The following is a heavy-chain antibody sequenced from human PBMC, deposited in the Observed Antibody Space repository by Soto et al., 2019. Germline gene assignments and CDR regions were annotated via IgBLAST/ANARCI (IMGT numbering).Heavy chain of an antibody. CDR2: ISAYTDNT. Sequence: QVQLVQSGGEVKKPGASVKVSCKASGYTFTNYGVTWVRQAPGQGLEWMGWISAYTDNTNYAQKFQGRVTMTIDTSTTTAYMDLRSLTSDDTAVYYCARVIPGAEAWFGPWGQGTLVTVSS. D-gene: IGHD2-2*01. V-gene: IGHV1-18*01. CDR1: GYTFTNYG. CDR3: ARVIPGAEAWFGP. J-gene: IGHJ5*02.